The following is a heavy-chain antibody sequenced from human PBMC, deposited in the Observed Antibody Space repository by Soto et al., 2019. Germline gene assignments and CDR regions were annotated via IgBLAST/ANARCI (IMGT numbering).Heavy chain of an antibody. D-gene: IGHD4-17*01. CDR1: GGTLSSYA. CDR3: ASGARSGDYVLRAFYI. J-gene: IGHJ3*02. CDR2: IIPIFGTA. Sequence: VQLVQSGAEVKKPGSSVKVSCKASGGTLSSYAISWVRQAPGEGLEWMGGIIPIFGTANYAQKFQGRVTITADESTSTAYMELSSLRSEDTAVYYCASGARSGDYVLRAFYIWGQGTMVTVSS. V-gene: IGHV1-69*01.